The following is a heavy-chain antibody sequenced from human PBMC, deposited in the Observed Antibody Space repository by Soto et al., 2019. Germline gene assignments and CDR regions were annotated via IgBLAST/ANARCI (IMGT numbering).Heavy chain of an antibody. D-gene: IGHD2-21*01. J-gene: IGHJ3*02. CDR3: TIGSWSGEVFDI. CDR2: IIPMLGIR. V-gene: IGHV1-69*02. CDR1: GGTFSTYS. Sequence: QVQLVQSGAEVKKPGSSVKVSCKDSGGTFSTYSMFWVRQAPGQGLEWMGRIIPMLGIRNYAQRFQDRVTITADKSTATAHMELSSLRSEDTSLYYCTIGSWSGEVFDIWGQGTMVTVS.